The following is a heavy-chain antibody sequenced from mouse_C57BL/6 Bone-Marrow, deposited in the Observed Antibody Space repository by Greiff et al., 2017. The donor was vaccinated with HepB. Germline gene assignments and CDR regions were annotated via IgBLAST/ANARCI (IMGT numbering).Heavy chain of an antibody. Sequence: QVQLQQSGAELVKPGASVKISCKASGYAFSSYWMNWVKQRPGKGLEWIGQIYPGDGDTNYNGKFKGKATLTADKSSSTAYMQLSSLTSEDSAVYYCARSRGYYPRMDYWGQGTSVTVSS. CDR3: ARSRGYYPRMDY. V-gene: IGHV1-80*01. CDR2: IYPGDGDT. D-gene: IGHD2-3*01. CDR1: GYAFSSYW. J-gene: IGHJ4*01.